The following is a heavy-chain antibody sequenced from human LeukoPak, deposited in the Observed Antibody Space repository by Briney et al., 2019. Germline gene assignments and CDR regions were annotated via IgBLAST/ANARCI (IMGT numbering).Heavy chain of an antibody. Sequence: ASVKVSCKASGYTFTSYGISWVRQAPGQGLEWMGWISAYNGNTNYAQKLQGRVTMTTDTSTSTAYMELRSLRSDDTAVYYCARGGGEVVVVPAAPTVYMDVWGKGTTVIVSS. D-gene: IGHD2-2*01. CDR1: GYTFTSYG. CDR3: ARGGGEVVVVPAAPTVYMDV. CDR2: ISAYNGNT. J-gene: IGHJ6*03. V-gene: IGHV1-18*01.